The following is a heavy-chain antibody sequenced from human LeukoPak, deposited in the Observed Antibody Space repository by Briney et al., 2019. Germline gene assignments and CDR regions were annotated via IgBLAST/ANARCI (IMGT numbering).Heavy chain of an antibody. D-gene: IGHD6-6*01. Sequence: ASVKVSFKASGYTFTSYGISWVRQAPGQGREWMGWISAYNGNTNYAQKLQGRVTMTTDTSTSTAYMELRSLRSDDTAVYYCARQKNFKAARYYFDYWGQGTLVTVSS. CDR1: GYTFTSYG. CDR2: ISAYNGNT. J-gene: IGHJ4*02. V-gene: IGHV1-18*01. CDR3: ARQKNFKAARYYFDY.